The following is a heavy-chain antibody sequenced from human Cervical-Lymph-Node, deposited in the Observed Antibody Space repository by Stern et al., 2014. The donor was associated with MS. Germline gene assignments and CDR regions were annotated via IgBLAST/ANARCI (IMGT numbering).Heavy chain of an antibody. V-gene: IGHV1-2*02. CDR3: ARSYGSGTFYGMDV. CDR1: GYTFTDYY. D-gene: IGHD3-10*01. CDR2: INPNSGVT. Sequence: QVQLVQSGAEVKKPGASVKVSCKTSGYTFTDYYIHWVRRAPGQGLEWMGWINPNSGVTKYAQKLQERVAMTRGTSISTTYMELSSLRSDDTAVYFCARSYGSGTFYGMDVWGQGTTVIVSS. J-gene: IGHJ6*02.